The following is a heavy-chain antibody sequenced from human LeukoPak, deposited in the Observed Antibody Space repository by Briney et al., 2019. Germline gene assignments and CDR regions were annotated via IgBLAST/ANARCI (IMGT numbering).Heavy chain of an antibody. CDR3: ARGFLGDYFGSGSYYVFDY. J-gene: IGHJ4*02. V-gene: IGHV4-59*02. D-gene: IGHD3-10*01. CDR1: GGSVSNYY. Sequence: PSETLSLTCTVSGGSVSNYYWSWIRQSPGKGLEWIGYIYYTETSYNPSLKSRVTMSEDTSKNQFSLKLSSVTAADTAVYYCARGFLGDYFGSGSYYVFDYWGQGTLVAVSS. CDR2: IYYTET.